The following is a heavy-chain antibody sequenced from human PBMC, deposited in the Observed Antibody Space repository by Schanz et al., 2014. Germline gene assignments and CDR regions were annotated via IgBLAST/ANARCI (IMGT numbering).Heavy chain of an antibody. CDR1: GFTFSSYA. J-gene: IGHJ3*02. CDR2: INSVGSNT. CDR3: AKGRFGELSAFDI. D-gene: IGHD3-10*01. Sequence: EVQLLESGGGLVQPGGSLRLSCAASGFTFSSYAMSWVRQAPGKGLEWVARINSVGSNTDYADSVTGRFTISRDNAKNTLYLQMNSLRAEDTAVYYCAKGRFGELSAFDIWGQGTMVTVSS. V-gene: IGHV3-23*01.